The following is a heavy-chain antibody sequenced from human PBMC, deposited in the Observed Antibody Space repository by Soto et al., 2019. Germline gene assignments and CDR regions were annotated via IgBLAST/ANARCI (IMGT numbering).Heavy chain of an antibody. CDR1: GGSVSSNSYS. V-gene: IGHV4-39*02. J-gene: IGHJ6*02. D-gene: IGHD3-22*01. CDR3: AREGYSSGYYYYYGRDV. Sequence: SETLSLTCTVSGGSVSSNSYSWGWIRQSPGKGLEWIGTIYSTENTYYNPSLLSRVTISVDTSKNEFSLRLSSVTAADSAFFYCAREGYSSGYYYYYGRDVWGQGT. CDR2: IYSTENT.